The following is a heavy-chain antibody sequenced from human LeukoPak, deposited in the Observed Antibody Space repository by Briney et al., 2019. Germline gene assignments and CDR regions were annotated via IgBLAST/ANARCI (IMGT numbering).Heavy chain of an antibody. CDR2: VYPGNSDS. J-gene: IGHJ5*02. V-gene: IGHV5-51*01. CDR1: GYSFTTRW. CDR3: ARGFDTGSSVNWFDP. Sequence: GESLKISCKGSGYSFTTRWIAWVRQRPGEGLEWMGIVYPGNSDSRYSPSFQGHVTMSADKSISTAYLQWHSLEASDTAIYFCARGFDTGSSVNWFDPWGQGTLVTVSS. D-gene: IGHD6-13*01.